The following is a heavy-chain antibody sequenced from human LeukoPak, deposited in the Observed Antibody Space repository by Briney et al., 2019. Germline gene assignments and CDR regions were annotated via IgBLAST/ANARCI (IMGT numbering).Heavy chain of an antibody. CDR1: GYTFSNYA. CDR3: ARHYGGTFFDY. V-gene: IGHV1-18*01. J-gene: IGHJ4*02. D-gene: IGHD4-23*01. Sequence: ASVKVSCKASGYTFSNYAISWVRHAPGQGLEWMGWISAYSGSTTYAQNLQGRVTMTTDTSTSTAYMELRSLRSDDTAVYYCARHYGGTFFDYWGQGTLVTVSS. CDR2: ISAYSGST.